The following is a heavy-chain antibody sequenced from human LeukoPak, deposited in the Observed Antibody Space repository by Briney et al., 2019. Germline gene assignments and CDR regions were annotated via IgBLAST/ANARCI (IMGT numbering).Heavy chain of an antibody. CDR2: INHSGST. D-gene: IGHD1-7*01. J-gene: IGHJ6*03. Sequence: SETLSLTCAVYGGSFSGYYWSWLRQPPGKGLEWIGEINHSGSTNYNPSLKSRVTISVDTSKNQFSLKLSSVTAADTAVYYCARGKKTGTSHYYYYYMDVWGKGTTVTVSS. CDR1: GGSFSGYY. V-gene: IGHV4-34*01. CDR3: ARGKKTGTSHYYYYYMDV.